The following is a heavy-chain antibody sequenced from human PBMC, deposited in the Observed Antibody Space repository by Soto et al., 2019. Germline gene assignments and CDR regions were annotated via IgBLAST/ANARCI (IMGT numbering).Heavy chain of an antibody. D-gene: IGHD6-6*01. J-gene: IGHJ6*03. CDR3: ATDDRSSNYYYMDV. V-gene: IGHV3-21*01. Sequence: EVQLVESGGGLVKPGGSLRLSCAASGFTFSSYSMNWVRQAPGKGLEWVSSISSSSSYIYYADSVKGRFTISRDNATNSLHLQMNSLRAEDTAVYYCATDDRSSNYYYMDVWGKGTPVTVSS. CDR2: ISSSSSYI. CDR1: GFTFSSYS.